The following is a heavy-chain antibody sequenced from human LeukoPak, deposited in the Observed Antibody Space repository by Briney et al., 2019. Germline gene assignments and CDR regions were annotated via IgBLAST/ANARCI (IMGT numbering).Heavy chain of an antibody. D-gene: IGHD3-10*01. CDR2: ISSSASTI. J-gene: IGHJ4*02. CDR1: GFTFSSYS. CDR3: ARNYYGSGSYYPFDY. Sequence: GGSLRLSCAASGFTFSSYSMNWVRQAPGKGLEWVSYISSSASTIYHADSVKGRFTISRDNAKNSLYLQTNSLRAEDTAVYYCARNYYGSGSYYPFDYWGQGTLVTVSS. V-gene: IGHV3-48*04.